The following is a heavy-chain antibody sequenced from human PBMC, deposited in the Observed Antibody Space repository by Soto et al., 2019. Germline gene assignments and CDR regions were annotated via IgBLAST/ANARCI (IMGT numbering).Heavy chain of an antibody. CDR3: ARDGAYSSGWYRSYYYYGMDV. V-gene: IGHV3-48*01. J-gene: IGHJ6*02. CDR1: GLTFSSYS. CDR2: ISSGSAAM. D-gene: IGHD6-19*01. Sequence: GGSLRLSFAASGLTFSSYSMNWVRQAPGKGLEWVSYISSGSAAMYYADSVKGRFTISRDNSKNTLYLQMNSLRAEDTAVYYCARDGAYSSGWYRSYYYYGMDVWGQGTTVTVSS.